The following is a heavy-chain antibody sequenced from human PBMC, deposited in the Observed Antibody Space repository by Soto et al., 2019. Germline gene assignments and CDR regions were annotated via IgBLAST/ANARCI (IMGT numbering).Heavy chain of an antibody. CDR3: ARQVYDSDTGPNFQYYFDS. Sequence: GESLKISCKGSGYSFAGYWITWVRQKPGKGLEWMGRIDPSDSQTYYSPSFRGHVTISVTKSITTVSLQWSSLRASDTAMYYCARQVYDSDTGPNFQYYFDSWGQGTPVTVSS. V-gene: IGHV5-10-1*01. D-gene: IGHD3-22*01. CDR1: GYSFAGYW. J-gene: IGHJ4*02. CDR2: IDPSDSQT.